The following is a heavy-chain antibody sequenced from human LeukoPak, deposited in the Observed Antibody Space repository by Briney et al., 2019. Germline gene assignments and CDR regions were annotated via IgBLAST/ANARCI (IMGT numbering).Heavy chain of an antibody. CDR1: GGTFISYA. J-gene: IGHJ4*02. Sequence: SVKVSCKASGGTFISYAISWVRQAPGQGLEWMRGIIPIFGTANYAQKFQGRVTITADESTSTAYMELSSLRSEDTAVYYCARVDSSSGYYHQFDYWGQGTLVTVSS. D-gene: IGHD3-22*01. CDR3: ARVDSSSGYYHQFDY. V-gene: IGHV1-69*13. CDR2: IIPIFGTA.